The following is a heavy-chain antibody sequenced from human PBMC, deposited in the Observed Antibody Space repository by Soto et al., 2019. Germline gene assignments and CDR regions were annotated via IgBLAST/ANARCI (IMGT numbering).Heavy chain of an antibody. CDR2: ISDDGIND. CDR1: GFTFSSYT. Sequence: GGSLRLSCAASGFTFSSYTMHWVRQTPAKGLEWVAAISDDGINDYYGDSVKGRFTISRDNSKNTLFLEMNSLTTEDTAVYYCERGSAAHYHSGTLLDWGHGTLVTVSS. CDR3: ERGSAAHYHSGTLLD. V-gene: IGHV3-30-3*01. J-gene: IGHJ4*01. D-gene: IGHD3-10*01.